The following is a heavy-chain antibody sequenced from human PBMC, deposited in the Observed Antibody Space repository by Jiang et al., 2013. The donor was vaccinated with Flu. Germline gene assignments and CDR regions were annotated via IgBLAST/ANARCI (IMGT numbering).Heavy chain of an antibody. V-gene: IGHV4-61*02. D-gene: IGHD3-3*01. CDR2: IYTSGST. CDR3: ASPPYDFWSGYHTQGVSY. J-gene: IGHJ4*02. CDR1: GGSISSGSYY. Sequence: PGLVKPSQTLSLTCTVSGGSISSGSYYWSWIRQPAGKGLEWIGRIYTSGSTYYNPSLKSRVTISVDTSKNQFSLKLSSVTAADTAVYYCASPPYDFWSGYHTQGVSYWGQGTLVTVSS.